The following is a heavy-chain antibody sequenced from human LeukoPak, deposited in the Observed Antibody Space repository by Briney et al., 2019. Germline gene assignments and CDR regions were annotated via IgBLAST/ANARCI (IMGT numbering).Heavy chain of an antibody. CDR3: ARAGYGYLYFDL. V-gene: IGHV3-13*01. J-gene: IGHJ2*01. CDR1: GFTFSSYD. D-gene: IGHD5-18*01. CDR2: IGTAGDK. Sequence: GGSLTLSCAASGFTFSSYDMHWVRQATGKGLEWVSAIGTAGDKYYPGSVKGRFTISRENAKNSLYLQMNSLRAGATAVYYCARAGYGYLYFDLWGRGTLVTVSS.